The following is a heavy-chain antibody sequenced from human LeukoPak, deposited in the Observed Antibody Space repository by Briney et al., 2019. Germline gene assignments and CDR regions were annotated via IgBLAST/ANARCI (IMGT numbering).Heavy chain of an antibody. V-gene: IGHV3-23*01. Sequence: GGSLRLSCAASGFTFSTYAMSWVRQAPGKGLEWVSAISSSFGSTYYADSVKGRFTISRDNSKNTLYLQMNSLRAEDTAVYYCAREELWFGESPLVDYWGQGTLVTVSS. CDR2: ISSSFGST. CDR1: GFTFSTYA. D-gene: IGHD3-10*01. CDR3: AREELWFGESPLVDY. J-gene: IGHJ4*02.